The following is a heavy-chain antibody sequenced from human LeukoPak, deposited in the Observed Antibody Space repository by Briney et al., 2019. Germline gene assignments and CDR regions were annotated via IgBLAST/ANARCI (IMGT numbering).Heavy chain of an antibody. V-gene: IGHV1-24*01. CDR2: LDPEDGET. Sequence: GASVKVSCKASGYTLTELSMHWVRQAPGKGLEWMGGLDPEDGETIYAQKFQGRVTMTEDTSTDTAYMELSSLRSEDTAVYYCAILIFADGGYYFDYWGQGTLVTVSS. CDR1: GYTLTELS. J-gene: IGHJ4*02. CDR3: AILIFADGGYYFDY. D-gene: IGHD3/OR15-3a*01.